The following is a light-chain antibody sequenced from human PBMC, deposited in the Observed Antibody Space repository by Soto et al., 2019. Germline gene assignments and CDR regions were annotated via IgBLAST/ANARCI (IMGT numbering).Light chain of an antibody. V-gene: IGKV1-39*01. J-gene: IGKJ2*01. CDR3: QQGHSTPYP. CDR1: QNIRTY. Sequence: DIPMTQSPYSPSASVGDSVTITCRASQNIRTYLNWYQQKPGRAPKLLIHSASALPSVVPSRFSGSGSGTEFTLTMSGLQPEDFATYYCQQGHSTPYPFGQGTKVEIK. CDR2: SAS.